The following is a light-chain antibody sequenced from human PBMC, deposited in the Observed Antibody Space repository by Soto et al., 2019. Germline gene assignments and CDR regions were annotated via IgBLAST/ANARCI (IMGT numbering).Light chain of an antibody. J-gene: IGLJ3*02. CDR2: EVN. Sequence: QSALTQPASVSRSPGQSITISCTGTSSDVGGYNYVSWYQHHPGKAPKLMIYEVNNRPSGVSDRFSASKSGNTASLTISGLQAEDEADYYCSSYTSSTTWVFGGGTKLTVL. V-gene: IGLV2-14*01. CDR1: SSDVGGYNY. CDR3: SSYTSSTTWV.